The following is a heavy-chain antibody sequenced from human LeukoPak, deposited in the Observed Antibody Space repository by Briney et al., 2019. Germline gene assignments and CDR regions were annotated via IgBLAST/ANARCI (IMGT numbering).Heavy chain of an antibody. CDR2: IKQDGSEK. CDR3: ARDAVHSGTGNTFDI. D-gene: IGHD6-13*01. V-gene: IGHV3-7*01. J-gene: IGHJ3*02. Sequence: GGSLRLSCAASGFTFNNYCMSWVRQAPGKGLEWVANIKQDGSEKYYVDSVKGRFTISRDNTKNSLYLQMNSLRAEDTAVYYCARDAVHSGTGNTFDIWGQGTVVTVSS. CDR1: GFTFNNYC.